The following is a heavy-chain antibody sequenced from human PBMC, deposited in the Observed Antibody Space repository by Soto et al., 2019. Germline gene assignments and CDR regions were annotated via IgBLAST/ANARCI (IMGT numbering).Heavy chain of an antibody. CDR2: INHSGIT. J-gene: IGHJ4*02. D-gene: IGHD3-16*02. V-gene: IGHV4-34*01. CDR3: ARRFVWGNYRSVDY. Sequence: SETLSLTCAVYGGSLNGYYWSWIRQPPGKGLEWIGEINHSGITNYNPSLKSRVTVSIDTSNNHFSLNLTSVTAADTAVYYCARRFVWGNYRSVDYWGQGTLVTVSS. CDR1: GGSLNGYY.